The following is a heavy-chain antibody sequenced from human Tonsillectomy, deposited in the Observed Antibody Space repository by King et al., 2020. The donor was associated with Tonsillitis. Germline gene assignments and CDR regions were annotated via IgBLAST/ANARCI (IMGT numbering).Heavy chain of an antibody. V-gene: IGHV3-30-3*01. CDR3: ASLGIAAAGSSFDY. CDR1: GFTFSSYA. CDR2: ISYDGSNK. D-gene: IGHD6-13*01. J-gene: IGHJ4*02. Sequence: VQLVESGGGVVQPGRSLRLSCAASGFTFSSYAMHWVRQAPGKGREWVAVISYDGSNKYYADSVKCRFTISRDNSKNTLYLQMNSLRAEDTAVYYCASLGIAAAGSSFDYWGQGTLVTVSS.